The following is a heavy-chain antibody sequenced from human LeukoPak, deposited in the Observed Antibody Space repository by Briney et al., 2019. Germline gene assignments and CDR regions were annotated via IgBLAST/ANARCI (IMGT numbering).Heavy chain of an antibody. Sequence: PSETLSLTCAVYGGSFSGYYWSWIRQPPGKGLERIGEINHSASTNYNPSLKSRVTISVDTSKNQFSLKLSSVTAADTAVYYCARGSYYDFWSGYLPRNPAWFDPWGQGTLVTVSS. J-gene: IGHJ5*02. D-gene: IGHD3-3*01. CDR3: ARGSYYDFWSGYLPRNPAWFDP. CDR2: INHSAST. CDR1: GGSFSGYY. V-gene: IGHV4-34*01.